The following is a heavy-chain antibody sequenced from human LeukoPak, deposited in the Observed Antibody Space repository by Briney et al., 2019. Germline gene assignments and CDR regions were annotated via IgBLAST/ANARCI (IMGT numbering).Heavy chain of an antibody. J-gene: IGHJ3*02. CDR3: VTDGASDI. V-gene: IGHV3-21*01. CDR1: GFTFSRYA. CDR2: ISTGGDNK. Sequence: GGSLRLSCAASGFTFSRYAMNWVRQAPEKGLEWVSYISTGGDNKFYADSLKGRFTVSRDNAKNSLFLQMDSLRAEDTAVYYCVTDGASDIWGQGTMVTVSS.